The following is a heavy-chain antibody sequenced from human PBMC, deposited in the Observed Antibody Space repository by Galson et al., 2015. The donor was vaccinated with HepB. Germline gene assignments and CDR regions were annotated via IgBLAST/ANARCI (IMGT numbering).Heavy chain of an antibody. CDR3: ARNLRGYANFDY. D-gene: IGHD5-12*01. CDR2: ITSSTTTI. V-gene: IGHV3-48*02. Sequence: SLRLSCAASGFTFSDYSMNWVRQAPGKGLEWVSYITSSTTTIYYADSVKGRFTISRDNAKNSLFLQMNSLRDEDTAVYYCARNLRGYANFDYWGQGTLVTVSS. CDR1: GFTFSDYS. J-gene: IGHJ4*02.